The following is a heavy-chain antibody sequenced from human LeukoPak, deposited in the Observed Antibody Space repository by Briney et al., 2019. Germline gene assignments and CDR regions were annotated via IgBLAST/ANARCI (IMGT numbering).Heavy chain of an antibody. V-gene: IGHV4-34*01. CDR2: INHSGST. CDR3: ARHDATYYYGSGRPKSFDY. D-gene: IGHD3-10*01. J-gene: IGHJ4*02. CDR1: GGSFSGYY. Sequence: PAETLSLTCAVYGGSFSGYYWSWIRQLPGKGLEWIGEINHSGSTNYNPSLKSRVTISVDTSKNQFSLKLSSVTAADTAVYYCARHDATYYYGSGRPKSFDYWGQGTLVTVSS.